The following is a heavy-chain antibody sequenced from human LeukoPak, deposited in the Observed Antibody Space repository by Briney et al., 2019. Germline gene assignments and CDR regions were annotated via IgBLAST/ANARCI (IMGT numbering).Heavy chain of an antibody. D-gene: IGHD5-12*01. V-gene: IGHV4-59*01. CDR1: GGSISTYY. CDR3: ARGGGYASPIGY. J-gene: IGHJ4*02. CDR2: IYHSGST. Sequence: SETLSLTCTLSGGSISTYYWSWIRQPPGRGLERIGYIYHSGSTNYNPSLKSRVTISVDTSKNQFSLKLSSVTAADTAVYYCARGGGYASPIGYWGQGALVTVSS.